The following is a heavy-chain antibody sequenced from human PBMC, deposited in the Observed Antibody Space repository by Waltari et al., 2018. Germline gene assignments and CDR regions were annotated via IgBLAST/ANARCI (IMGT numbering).Heavy chain of an antibody. CDR3: AKDADAMIVVVIRPYFDY. CDR1: GFTFSSYA. V-gene: IGHV3-23*01. Sequence: EVQLLESGGGLVQPGGSLRLSCAASGFTFSSYAMSWVRQAPGKGLEWVSAISGSGGSTYYADSVKGRFTISRDNSKNTLYLQMNSLRAEDTAVYYCAKDADAMIVVVIRPYFDYWGQGTLVTVSS. J-gene: IGHJ4*02. D-gene: IGHD3-22*01. CDR2: ISGSGGST.